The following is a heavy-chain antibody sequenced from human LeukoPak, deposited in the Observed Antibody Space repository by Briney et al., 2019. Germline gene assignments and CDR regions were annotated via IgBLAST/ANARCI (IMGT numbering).Heavy chain of an antibody. CDR3: ARDVPRGTGCMDV. J-gene: IGHJ6*03. CDR2: IYYSGST. V-gene: IGHV4-59*01. Sequence: PSETLSLTCTVSGGSISSYYWSWIRQPPGKGLEWIGYIYYSGSTNYNPSLKSRVTISVDTSKNQFSLKLSSVTAADTAVYYCARDVPRGTGCMDVWGKGTTVTVSS. CDR1: GGSISSYY. D-gene: IGHD3-10*01.